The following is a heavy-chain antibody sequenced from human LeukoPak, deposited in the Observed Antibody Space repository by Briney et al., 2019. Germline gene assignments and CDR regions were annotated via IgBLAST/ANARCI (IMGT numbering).Heavy chain of an antibody. J-gene: IGHJ4*02. Sequence: GESLRLSCAASGFTLSSNYMSWVRQAPGKGLEWVSVIYSCGSSYYADSVKGRFTISRDNSKNTLYLQMNSLRAEDTAVYYCATSYYDILTGYRDNWGQGTLVTVSS. V-gene: IGHV3-66*01. CDR2: IYSCGSS. CDR3: ATSYYDILTGYRDN. CDR1: GFTLSSNY. D-gene: IGHD3-9*01.